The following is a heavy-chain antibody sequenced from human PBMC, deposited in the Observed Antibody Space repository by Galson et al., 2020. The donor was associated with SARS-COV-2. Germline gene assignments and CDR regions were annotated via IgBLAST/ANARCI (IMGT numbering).Heavy chain of an antibody. V-gene: IGHV4-31*03. D-gene: IGHD4-17*01. CDR1: GASIRSGGYY. CDR2: IYYSVKT. J-gene: IGHJ5*02. Sequence: ASETLSLTCTVSGASIRSGGYYWSWIRQHPGKGLEWIGYIYYSVKTFYNPSLKSRVTISVDTSKNQFSLNRSSVTVADTAVYYCARGVTTPWYKWFDPWGQGTLVTVSS. CDR3: ARGVTTPWYKWFDP.